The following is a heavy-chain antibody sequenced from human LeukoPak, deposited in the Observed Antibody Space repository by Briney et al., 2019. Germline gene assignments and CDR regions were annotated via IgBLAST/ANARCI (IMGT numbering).Heavy chain of an antibody. CDR3: ATKVAGTSHFSY. D-gene: IGHD6-19*01. CDR1: GLSISDYE. J-gene: IGHJ4*02. Sequence: GGSLRLSCAASGLSISDYEMNRVRQAPGKGLEWISYISSSGSAIQHADSVKGRFAISRDNAKNSLYLEMTSLRAEDTAVYYCATKVAGTSHFSYWGQGTLVTVSS. CDR2: ISSSGSAI. V-gene: IGHV3-48*03.